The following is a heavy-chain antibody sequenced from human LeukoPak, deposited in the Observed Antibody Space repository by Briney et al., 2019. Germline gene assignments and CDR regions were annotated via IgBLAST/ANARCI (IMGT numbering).Heavy chain of an antibody. D-gene: IGHD3-16*01. V-gene: IGHV4-39*01. CDR3: ARLTGGYDYVWGSYVSDAFDI. Sequence: SETLSLTCTVSGGSISSSSYYWGWIRQPPGKGLEWFGSIYYSGSTYYNPSLKSRVTISVDTSKNQFSLKLSSVTAADTAVYYCARLTGGYDYVWGSYVSDAFDIWGQGTMVTVSS. J-gene: IGHJ3*02. CDR1: GGSISSSSYY. CDR2: IYYSGST.